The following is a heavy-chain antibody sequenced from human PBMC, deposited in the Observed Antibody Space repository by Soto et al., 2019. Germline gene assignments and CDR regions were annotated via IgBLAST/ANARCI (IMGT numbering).Heavy chain of an antibody. Sequence: QVQLVESGGGMVQPGRSLRLSCAASGFTFGGHALHWVRQAPGKGLDWVAVISYDGTKKSYADSVKGRFTISRDNSKSTMYLQMNSLRPEDTAVYYCARDLHGETTALFGFWGQGALVTVSS. V-gene: IGHV3-30-3*01. CDR1: GFTFGGHA. D-gene: IGHD4-17*01. CDR2: ISYDGTKK. J-gene: IGHJ4*02. CDR3: ARDLHGETTALFGF.